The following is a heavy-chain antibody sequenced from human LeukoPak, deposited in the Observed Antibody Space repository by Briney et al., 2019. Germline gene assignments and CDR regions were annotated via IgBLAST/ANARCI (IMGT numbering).Heavy chain of an antibody. Sequence: GASVKVSCKASGYTFTGYYMHWVRQAPGQGLEWMGWINPNSGGTNYAQKLQGRVTMTRDTSISTAYMELSRLRSDDTAVYYCARGDILTGYRSLAPNYYYYYGMDVWGQGTTVTVSS. CDR3: ARGDILTGYRSLAPNYYYYYGMDV. J-gene: IGHJ6*02. CDR1: GYTFTGYY. D-gene: IGHD3-9*01. CDR2: INPNSGGT. V-gene: IGHV1-2*02.